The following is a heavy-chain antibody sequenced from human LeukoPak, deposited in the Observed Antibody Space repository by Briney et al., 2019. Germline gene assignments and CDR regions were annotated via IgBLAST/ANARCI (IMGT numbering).Heavy chain of an antibody. V-gene: IGHV1-2*02. J-gene: IGHJ4*02. CDR1: GYTFTSYG. D-gene: IGHD6-13*01. CDR2: INPNSGGT. Sequence: ASVKVSCKASGYTFTSYGISWVRQAPGQGLEWMGWINPNSGGTNYAQKFQGRVTMTRDTSISTAYMELSRLRSDDTAVYYCARSPAAGSFADYWGQGTLVTVSS. CDR3: ARSPAAGSFADY.